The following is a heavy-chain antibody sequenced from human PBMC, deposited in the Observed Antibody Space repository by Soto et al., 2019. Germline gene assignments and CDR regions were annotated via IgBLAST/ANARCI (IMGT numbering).Heavy chain of an antibody. Sequence: QVQLVESGGGVVQPGRSLRLSCAASGFTFSSYGMHWVRQAPGKGLEWVAVIWYDVSNKYYADSVKGRFTISIDNSKTTMYLQMNSRRAEATAVDYCAREADCGGDCYSGFDYWGQGTLVTVSS. J-gene: IGHJ4*02. CDR3: AREADCGGDCYSGFDY. V-gene: IGHV3-33*01. CDR2: IWYDVSNK. CDR1: GFTFSSYG. D-gene: IGHD2-21*02.